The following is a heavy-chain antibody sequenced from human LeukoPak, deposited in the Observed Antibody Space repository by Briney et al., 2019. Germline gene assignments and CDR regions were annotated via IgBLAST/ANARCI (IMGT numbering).Heavy chain of an antibody. V-gene: IGHV1-2*02. CDR3: ARDSLPALYSSGWSVFWQRLYYYYYYVDV. CDR2: INPNSGGT. J-gene: IGHJ6*03. D-gene: IGHD6-19*01. Sequence: ASVKVSCKASGYTFTGYYMHWVRQAPGQGLEWMGWINPNSGGTNYAQKFQGRVTMTRDTSISTAYMELSRLRSDDTAVYYCARDSLPALYSSGWSVFWQRLYYYYYYVDVWGKGTTVTVSS. CDR1: GYTFTGYY.